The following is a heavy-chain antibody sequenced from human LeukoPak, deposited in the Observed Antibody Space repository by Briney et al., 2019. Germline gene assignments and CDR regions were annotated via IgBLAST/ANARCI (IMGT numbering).Heavy chain of an antibody. CDR1: GGSFSGYY. D-gene: IGHD3-3*01. CDR3: ARAQFWSGYSY. V-gene: IGHV4-34*01. CDR2: INHSGST. Sequence: TLSLTCSVYGGSFSGYYWSWIRQPPGKGLEWIGEINHSGSTNYNPSLKSRVTISVDTSKNQFSLKLSSVTAADTAVYYCARAQFWSGYSYWGQGTLVTVSS. J-gene: IGHJ4*02.